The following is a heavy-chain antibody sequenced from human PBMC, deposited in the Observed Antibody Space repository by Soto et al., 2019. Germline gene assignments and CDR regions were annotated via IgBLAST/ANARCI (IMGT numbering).Heavy chain of an antibody. CDR3: ARDTDNHGMDV. CDR1: GFSFSRHS. J-gene: IGHJ6*02. Sequence: GGSLRLSCAASGFSFSRHSMNWVRQAPGKGLEWVSSISPTSEYIYHADSVKGRFTISRENAKNSLYLQMNSLRAGDTAVYYCARDTDNHGMDVWGQGTAVTVSS. CDR2: ISPTSEYI. D-gene: IGHD1-20*01. V-gene: IGHV3-21*01.